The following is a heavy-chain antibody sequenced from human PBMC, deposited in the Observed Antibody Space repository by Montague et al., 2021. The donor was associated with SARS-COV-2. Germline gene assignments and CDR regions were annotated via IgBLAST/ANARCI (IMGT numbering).Heavy chain of an antibody. V-gene: IGHV2-70*04. CDR1: GFSLSTSGMR. D-gene: IGHD3-9*01. CDR3: ARSYYDILTAYYTPFDY. CDR2: XDWDDDK. Sequence: PALVKPTQALTLTCTFSGFSLSTSGMRASWIRQPPGKALEWLARXDWDDDKFYSTSLKTRLTIPKDTSKNQVVLTMTNKDPVDTATYYCARSYYDILTAYYTPFDYWGQGTLVTVSS. J-gene: IGHJ4*02.